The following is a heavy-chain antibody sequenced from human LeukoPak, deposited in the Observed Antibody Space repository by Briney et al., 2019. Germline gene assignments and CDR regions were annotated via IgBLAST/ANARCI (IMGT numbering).Heavy chain of an antibody. CDR1: GYIFTNFG. D-gene: IGHD6-13*01. CDR2: ISAYNGNT. V-gene: IGHV1-18*01. Sequence: ASVKVSCKASGYIFTNFGISWVRQARGQGLEWMGWISAYNGNTNYAQKLQGRVTMTTDTSTSTAYMELRSLRSGDTAVYYCARRVSIAAGKDYWGQGTLVTVSS. J-gene: IGHJ4*02. CDR3: ARRVSIAAGKDY.